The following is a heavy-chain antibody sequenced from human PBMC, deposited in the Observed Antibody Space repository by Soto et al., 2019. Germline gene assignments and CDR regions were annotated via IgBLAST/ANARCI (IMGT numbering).Heavy chain of an antibody. D-gene: IGHD2-2*01. CDR1: GGTFSSYA. CDR3: ATGAKYQLQNYYYYGMDV. J-gene: IGHJ6*02. V-gene: IGHV1-69*13. Sequence: SVKVSCKASGGTFSSYAISWVRQAPGQGLEWMGGIIPIFGTANYAQKFQGRVAITADESTSTAYMELSSLRSEDTAVYYCATGAKYQLQNYYYYGMDVWGQGTTVTVSS. CDR2: IIPIFGTA.